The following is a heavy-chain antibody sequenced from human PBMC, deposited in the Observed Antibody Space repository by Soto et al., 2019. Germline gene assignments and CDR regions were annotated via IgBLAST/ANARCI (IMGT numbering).Heavy chain of an antibody. CDR2: IYYSGST. D-gene: IGHD3-10*01. Sequence: SETLSLTCTVSGGSISSSSYYWGWIRQPPGKGLEWIGSIYYSGSTYYNPSLKSRVTISVDTSKNQFSLKLSSVTAADTAVYYCARNNWVVRGVGSHYYYYGMDVWGQGTTVTVSS. V-gene: IGHV4-39*01. CDR3: ARNNWVVRGVGSHYYYYGMDV. CDR1: GGSISSSSYY. J-gene: IGHJ6*02.